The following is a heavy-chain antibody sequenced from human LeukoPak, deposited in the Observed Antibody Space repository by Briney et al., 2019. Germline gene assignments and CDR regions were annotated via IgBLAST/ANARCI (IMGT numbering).Heavy chain of an antibody. CDR2: ISYDGSNK. J-gene: IGHJ4*02. V-gene: IGHV3-30*19. CDR1: GLAFSSYG. Sequence: GGSLRLSCAASGLAFSSYGMHWVRQAPGKGLEWVAVISYDGSNKYYADSVKGRFTISRDNSKNTLYLQMNSLRAEDTAVYYCAREAQGYRSSTSCYHPGYWGQGTLVTVSS. CDR3: AREAQGYRSSTSCYHPGY. D-gene: IGHD2-2*01.